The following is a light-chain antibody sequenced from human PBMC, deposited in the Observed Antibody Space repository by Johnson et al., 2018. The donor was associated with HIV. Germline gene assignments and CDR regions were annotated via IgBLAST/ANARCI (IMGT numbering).Light chain of an antibody. Sequence: QPVLTQPPSVSAAPGQKVTISCSGSSSNIGNNYVSWYQQLPGTAPKLLIYENYKRPSGIPDRFSGSKSGTSATLGITGLQTGDEADYYCGTWDSSLSALYVFGTGTKVTGL. CDR2: ENY. CDR3: GTWDSSLSALYV. V-gene: IGLV1-51*02. J-gene: IGLJ1*01. CDR1: SSNIGNNY.